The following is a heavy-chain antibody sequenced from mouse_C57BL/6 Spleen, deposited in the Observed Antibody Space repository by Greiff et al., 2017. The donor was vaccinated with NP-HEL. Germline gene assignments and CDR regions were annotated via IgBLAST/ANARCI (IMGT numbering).Heavy chain of an antibody. CDR2: IRLKSDNYAT. CDR1: GFTFSNYW. D-gene: IGHD4-1*01. V-gene: IGHV6-3*01. Sequence: EVKLVESGGGLVQPGGSMKLSCVASGFTFSNYWMNWVRQSPEKGLEWVAQIRLKSDNYATHYAESVKGRFTISRDDSKSSVYLQMNNLRAEDTGIYYCTLWDWFAYWGQGTLVTVSA. CDR3: TLWDWFAY. J-gene: IGHJ3*01.